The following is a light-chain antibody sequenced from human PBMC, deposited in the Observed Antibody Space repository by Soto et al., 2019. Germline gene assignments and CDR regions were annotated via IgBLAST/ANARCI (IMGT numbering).Light chain of an antibody. CDR2: KAS. J-gene: IGKJ1*01. CDR1: QSISSW. Sequence: DIQMTQSPSTLSASVGDRVTITCRASQSISSWLAWYQQKPGKAPKLLIYKASSLESGVPSRFSGRGSGTEFALTIGCLQPDDLATYYCQQYDSYPRTFGQGTKVELK. V-gene: IGKV1-5*03. CDR3: QQYDSYPRT.